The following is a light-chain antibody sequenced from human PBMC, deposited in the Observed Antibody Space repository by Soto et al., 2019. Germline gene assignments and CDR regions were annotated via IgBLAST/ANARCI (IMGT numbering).Light chain of an antibody. Sequence: VLTQSPGTLSLSPGERATLSCRASQSGRSCSLFWYQQKPGQAPRLLIYDASSRATGIPDRFSGSGSGTDFTLTISRLEPEDFAVYYCQQFGSSPWTFGQGTKVDIK. CDR3: QQFGSSPWT. V-gene: IGKV3-20*01. CDR1: QSGRSCS. CDR2: DAS. J-gene: IGKJ1*01.